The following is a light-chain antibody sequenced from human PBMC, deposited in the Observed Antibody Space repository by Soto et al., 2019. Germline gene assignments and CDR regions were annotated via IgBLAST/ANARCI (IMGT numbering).Light chain of an antibody. J-gene: IGLJ2*01. CDR1: SSDVGSYNL. V-gene: IGLV2-23*02. Sequence: QSALTQPASVSGSPGQSITISCTGTSSDVGSYNLVSWYQHHPGKAPKLMIYEDNKRPSGVSNRFSGSKSGNTASLTISGLQAADEADYYCCSYAGSTTFVIFGGGTKLTVL. CDR3: CSYAGSTTFVI. CDR2: EDN.